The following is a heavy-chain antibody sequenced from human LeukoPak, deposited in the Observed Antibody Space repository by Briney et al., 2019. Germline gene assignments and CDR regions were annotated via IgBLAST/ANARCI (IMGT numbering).Heavy chain of an antibody. D-gene: IGHD5-18*01. CDR1: GYTFTGYY. CDR3: ARGPTYGRNVDTAMVKWNWFDP. V-gene: IGHV1-2*02. J-gene: IGHJ5*02. Sequence: ASVKVSCKASGYTFTGYYMHWVRQAPGQGLEWMGWINPNSGGTNYAQKFQGRVTMTRDTSISTAYMELSRLRSDDTAVYYCARGPTYGRNVDTAMVKWNWFDPWGQGTLVTVSS. CDR2: INPNSGGT.